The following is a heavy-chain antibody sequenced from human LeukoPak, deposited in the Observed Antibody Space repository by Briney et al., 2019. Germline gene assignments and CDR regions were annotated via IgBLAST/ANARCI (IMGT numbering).Heavy chain of an antibody. J-gene: IGHJ5*02. Sequence: PSETLSLTCTVSGGSISSYYWSWIRQPAGKGLEWIGRIYTSGSTNYNPSLKSRVTMSVDTSKNQFSLKLSSVTAADTAVYYCARDRRDGYNSNWFDPWGQGTLVTVSS. V-gene: IGHV4-4*07. CDR3: ARDRRDGYNSNWFDP. CDR1: GGSISSYY. CDR2: IYTSGST. D-gene: IGHD5-24*01.